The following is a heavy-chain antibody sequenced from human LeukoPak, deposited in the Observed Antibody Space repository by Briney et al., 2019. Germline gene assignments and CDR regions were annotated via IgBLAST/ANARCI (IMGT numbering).Heavy chain of an antibody. CDR3: ARARDYYDSSGYSYWYFDL. Sequence: PGGSLRLSCVASGFTFSSYWMSWVRQAPGKGLEWVANIKQDGSEKHYVGSVQGRFTISRDNAKNSLYLQMNSLRAVDTAVYYCARARDYYDSSGYSYWYFDLWGRGTLVTVSS. CDR2: IKQDGSEK. D-gene: IGHD3-22*01. J-gene: IGHJ2*01. V-gene: IGHV3-7*04. CDR1: GFTFSSYW.